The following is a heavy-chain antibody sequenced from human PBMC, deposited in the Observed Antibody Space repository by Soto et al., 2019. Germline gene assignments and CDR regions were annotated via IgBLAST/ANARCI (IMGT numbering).Heavy chain of an antibody. CDR3: ARSVAVPGTHIDY. D-gene: IGHD6-19*01. J-gene: IGHJ4*02. V-gene: IGHV4-59*01. CDR2: VYYTGST. CDR1: GGSISGSY. Sequence: SETLSLTCSVSGGSISGSYWSWIRQSPGKGLEWLGYVYYTGSTNYSPSLRSRVSISVDTSKNEFSLRLSSVTAADTAVYFCARSVAVPGTHIDYWGQGTQVTVSS.